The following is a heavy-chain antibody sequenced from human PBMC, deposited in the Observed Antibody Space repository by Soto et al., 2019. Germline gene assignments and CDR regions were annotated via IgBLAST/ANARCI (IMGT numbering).Heavy chain of an antibody. D-gene: IGHD4-17*01. Sequence: EVQLVESGGGLVQPGGSLRLSCAASGFTFSSYDMHWVRQATGKGLEWVSAIGTAGDTYYPGSVKGRFTISRENAKNSLYLQMNSLRAGDTAVYYCAGGLPTTVTPHAFDIWGQGTMVTVSS. CDR3: AGGLPTTVTPHAFDI. CDR2: IGTAGDT. CDR1: GFTFSSYD. V-gene: IGHV3-13*04. J-gene: IGHJ3*02.